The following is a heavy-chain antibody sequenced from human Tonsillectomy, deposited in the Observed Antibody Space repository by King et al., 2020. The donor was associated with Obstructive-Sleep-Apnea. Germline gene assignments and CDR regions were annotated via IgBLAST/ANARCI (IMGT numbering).Heavy chain of an antibody. CDR2: INTNTGNP. CDR3: ARGLGPYYYYAMDV. Sequence: QLVQSGSELKKPGASVKVSCKASGYIFTSHAMNWVRQAPGQGLEWMGWINTNTGNPTYAQVFTGRFVFSLDTSVTTAYLQISSLKAEDTAIYYCARGLGPYYYYAMDVWGQGTTVTVSS. D-gene: IGHD3-16*01. V-gene: IGHV7-4-1*02. CDR1: GYIFTSHA. J-gene: IGHJ6*02.